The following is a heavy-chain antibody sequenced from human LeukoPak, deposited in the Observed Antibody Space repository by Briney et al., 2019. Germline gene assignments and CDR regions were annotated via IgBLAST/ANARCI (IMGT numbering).Heavy chain of an antibody. V-gene: IGHV4-34*01. J-gene: IGHJ4*02. CDR3: AISHKWLLLGY. CDR2: INHSGIT. D-gene: IGHD2-15*01. Sequence: KPSETLSLTCAFYGASFSGYYWRWVRQPPGKGLEWIGEINHSGITTYNPSLKSRVTISVDTSKKQFSLKLNSVTAADTAVYYCAISHKWLLLGYWGQGTLVTVSS. CDR1: GASFSGYY.